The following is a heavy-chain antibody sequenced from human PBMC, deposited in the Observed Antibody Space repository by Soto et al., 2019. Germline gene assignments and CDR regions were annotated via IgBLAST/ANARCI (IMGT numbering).Heavy chain of an antibody. J-gene: IGHJ1*01. CDR3: ARVGSRDAYNYVLDQ. CDR2: VISASGSV. Sequence: QVQVVQSGAEVKKPGSSVKISCKASGRIFSSFPTSWVRQVPGQGLEWMGGVISASGSVTYAPKFQGRVTMTGVNSGGIGYMELDSLTSEDTAIYYCARVGSRDAYNYVLDQWGPGTMVTVSS. V-gene: IGHV1-69*06. D-gene: IGHD5-18*01. CDR1: GRIFSSFP.